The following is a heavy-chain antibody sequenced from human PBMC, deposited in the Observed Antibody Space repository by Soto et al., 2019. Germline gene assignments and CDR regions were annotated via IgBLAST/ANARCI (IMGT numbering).Heavy chain of an antibody. J-gene: IGHJ3*02. V-gene: IGHV3-53*01. D-gene: IGHD3-22*01. CDR3: AREWGVEYYYDSSGYYYGAFDI. CDR2: IYSGGST. CDR1: GFSFDSYA. Sequence: GGSLRLSCAASGFSFDSYAMSWVRQAPGKGLEWVSGIYSGGSTYYADSVKGRFTISRDNSKNTLYLQMNSLRAEETAVYYCAREWGVEYYYDSSGYYYGAFDIWGQGTMVTVSS.